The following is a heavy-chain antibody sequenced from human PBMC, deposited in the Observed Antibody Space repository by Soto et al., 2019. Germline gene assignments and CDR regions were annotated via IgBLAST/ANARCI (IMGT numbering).Heavy chain of an antibody. CDR3: AGHSLQQSFTY. CDR2: AYYRSKWNI. CDR1: GDSVSSNSVG. J-gene: IGHJ4*02. D-gene: IGHD6-13*01. Sequence: SQTLSLTCVISGDSVSSNSVGWHWVRQSPSRGLEWLGRAYYRSKWNIDYALSLKSRITFNPDISKNQFSLQLRSVTPEDTALYYCAGHSLQQSFTYWGQGTQVTVSS. V-gene: IGHV6-1*01.